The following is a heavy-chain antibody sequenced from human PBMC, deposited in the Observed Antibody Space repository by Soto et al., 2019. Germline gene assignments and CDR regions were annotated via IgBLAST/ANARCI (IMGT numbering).Heavy chain of an antibody. D-gene: IGHD3-22*01. CDR2: IFSNDEK. CDR3: ARRPGGYLNSRGYYAD. Sequence: QVTLKESGPVLVKPTETLTLTCTVSGFSLSNARMGVSWIRQPPGKAPERLAHIFSNDEKSYSTSLKSRLTISKDASNSQVVLTMSNMDPVDTATYSCARRPGGYLNSRGYYADWSQGTLVTVSS. V-gene: IGHV2-26*01. J-gene: IGHJ1*01. CDR1: GFSLSNARMG.